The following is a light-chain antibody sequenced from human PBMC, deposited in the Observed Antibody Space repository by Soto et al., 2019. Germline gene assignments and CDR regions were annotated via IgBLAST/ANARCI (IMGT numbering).Light chain of an antibody. J-gene: IGKJ1*01. V-gene: IGKV3-20*01. CDR3: QHYGSSQWT. CDR1: QSVTSVY. Sequence: IVFTQAPVTLALSPGERATLSCRASQSVTSVYLAWYQQKPGQAPRILIYGVSSRATGIPDRFSASGSGTDFTLTISRLEPEDFAVYFCQHYGSSQWTFGQGTKVDIK. CDR2: GVS.